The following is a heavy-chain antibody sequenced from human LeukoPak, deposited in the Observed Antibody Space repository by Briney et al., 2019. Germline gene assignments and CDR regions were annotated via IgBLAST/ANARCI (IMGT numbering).Heavy chain of an antibody. CDR2: IIPIFGTA. J-gene: IGHJ4*02. V-gene: IGHV1-69*05. CDR1: RGTFSTYA. CDR3: ARYSSSTHYFGF. D-gene: IGHD6-6*01. Sequence: GASVKVSCKASRGTFSTYAISGVRQAAGQGLEGMGGIIPIFGTANYAQKLQGRLTITTDESTSTAYMEMSSLRAEDTAVYYCARYSSSTHYFGFWGQGNLVTVSS.